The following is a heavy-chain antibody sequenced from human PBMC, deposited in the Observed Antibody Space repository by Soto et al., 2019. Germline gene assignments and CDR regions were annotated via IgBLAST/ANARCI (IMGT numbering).Heavy chain of an antibody. V-gene: IGHV1-69*02. J-gene: IGHJ4*02. CDR1: GGTFSSYT. D-gene: IGHD1-26*01. CDR2: IIPILGIA. Sequence: QVQLVQSGAEVKKPGSSVKVSCKASGGTFSSYTISWVRQAPGQGLEWMGRIIPILGIANYAQKFQGRVXIXXDKSTSTAYMELSSLRSEDTAVYYCARGVLWELPNWGQGTLVTVSS. CDR3: ARGVLWELPN.